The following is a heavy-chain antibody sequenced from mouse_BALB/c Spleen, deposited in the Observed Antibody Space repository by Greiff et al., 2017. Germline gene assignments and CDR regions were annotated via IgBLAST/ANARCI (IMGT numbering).Heavy chain of an antibody. Sequence: EVHLVESGGGLVKLGGSLKLSCAASGFTFSSYYMSWVRQTPEKRLELVAAINSNGGSTYYPDTVKGRFTISRDNAKNTLYLQMSSLKSEDTALYYCARQGGYYDYLYAMDYWGQGTSVTVSS. V-gene: IGHV5-6-2*01. CDR3: ARQGGYYDYLYAMDY. CDR1: GFTFSSYY. CDR2: INSNGGST. J-gene: IGHJ4*01. D-gene: IGHD2-4*01.